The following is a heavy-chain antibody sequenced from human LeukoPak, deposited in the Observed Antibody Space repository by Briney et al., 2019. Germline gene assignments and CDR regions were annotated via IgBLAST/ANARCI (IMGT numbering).Heavy chain of an antibody. CDR3: ARGRGSSGYYFDYFDY. CDR1: GGSISSGGYY. CDR2: IYYSGST. Sequence: PSRTLSLTCTVSGGSISSGGYYWSWIRQHPGKGLEWIGYIYYSGSTYYNPSLKSRVTISVDTSKNQFSLKLSSVTAADTAVYYCARGRGSSGYYFDYFDYWGQGTLVTVSS. J-gene: IGHJ4*02. D-gene: IGHD3-22*01. V-gene: IGHV4-31*03.